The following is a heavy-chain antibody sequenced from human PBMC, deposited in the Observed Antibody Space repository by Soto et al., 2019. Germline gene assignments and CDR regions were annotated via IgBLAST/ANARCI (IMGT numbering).Heavy chain of an antibody. CDR3: ARVIRGAYYNSPLDT. CDR1: GYTFTGYF. J-gene: IGHJ5*02. V-gene: IGHV1-2*02. CDR2: INPYSGGA. D-gene: IGHD3-10*01. Sequence: ASVKVSCKASGYTFTGYFMHWVRQAPGQGLEWMGWINPYSGGADCAQSFQGRVTMTRDTSISTVYMELSRLRFDDTAVYYCARVIRGAYYNSPLDTWGQGTMVTVSS.